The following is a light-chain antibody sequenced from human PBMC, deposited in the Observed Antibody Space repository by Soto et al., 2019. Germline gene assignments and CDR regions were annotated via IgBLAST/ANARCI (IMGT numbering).Light chain of an antibody. J-gene: IGKJ5*01. V-gene: IGKV3-20*01. CDR1: HTVRNHY. Sequence: EFVLTQGPGTLCLSPGERATLSCRASHTVRNHYLAWYEQKPGQAPRLLVYDASSRATGVLDRFSGGGSGTEFTLTISSLQSEVFAVYYCQQYNPWPRITFGPGTRLEIK. CDR3: QQYNPWPRIT. CDR2: DAS.